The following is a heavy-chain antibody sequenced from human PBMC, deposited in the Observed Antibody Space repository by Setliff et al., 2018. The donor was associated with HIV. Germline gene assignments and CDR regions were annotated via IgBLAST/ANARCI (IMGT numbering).Heavy chain of an antibody. CDR1: GFTFSSYW. Sequence: GGSLRLACAASGFTFSSYWMSWVRQAPGKGLEWVANIKQDGSEKYYVDSVKGRFTISRDNAKNSLYLQMNSLRAEDTAVYYCARVYDSSGYSLSIPGYWGQGTLVTVSS. V-gene: IGHV3-7*01. D-gene: IGHD3-22*01. J-gene: IGHJ4*01. CDR2: IKQDGSEK. CDR3: ARVYDSSGYSLSIPGY.